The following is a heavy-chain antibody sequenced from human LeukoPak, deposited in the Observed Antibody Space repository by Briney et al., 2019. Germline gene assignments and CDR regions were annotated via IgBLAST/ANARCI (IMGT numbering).Heavy chain of an antibody. CDR3: ARDLHYGSGSYFSDY. Sequence: SVKVSCKASGGTFSSYAISWVRQAPGQGLEWMGRVVPVSGTADYAQNFQGRVTITADESTHTAYMELSSLRSEDTAIYYCARDLHYGSGSYFSDYWGQGTLVTVSS. CDR2: VVPVSGTA. CDR1: GGTFSSYA. J-gene: IGHJ4*02. V-gene: IGHV1-69*13. D-gene: IGHD3-10*01.